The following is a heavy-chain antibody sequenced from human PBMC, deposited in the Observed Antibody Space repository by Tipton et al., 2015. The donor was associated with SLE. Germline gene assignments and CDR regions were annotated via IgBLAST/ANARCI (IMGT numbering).Heavy chain of an antibody. Sequence: TLSLTCTVSGDSISSSPSFWGWIRQTPGKGLEWISTFHDGGRTYSNPSLKSRVTISVDPSKNQFSLKLTSVTAADTSVYYCAREQTVAYTYGPIVYWGQGTLVTVSS. J-gene: IGHJ4*02. V-gene: IGHV4-39*07. CDR1: GDSISSSPSF. D-gene: IGHD5-18*01. CDR2: FHDGGRT. CDR3: AREQTVAYTYGPIVY.